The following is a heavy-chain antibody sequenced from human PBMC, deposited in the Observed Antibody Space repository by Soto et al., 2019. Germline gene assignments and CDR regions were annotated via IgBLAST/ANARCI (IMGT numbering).Heavy chain of an antibody. CDR1: GGSISSGGYY. V-gene: IGHV4-31*03. CDR3: ASSYGSGSSTTRNYYYYGMDV. D-gene: IGHD3-10*01. Sequence: SSETLSLTCTVSGGSISSGGYYWSWIRQHPGKGLEWIGYIYYSSTYYNPSLKSRVTISVDTSKNQLSLKLNSVTAADTAVYYCASSYGSGSSTTRNYYYYGMDVWGQGTTVT. CDR2: IYYSST. J-gene: IGHJ6*02.